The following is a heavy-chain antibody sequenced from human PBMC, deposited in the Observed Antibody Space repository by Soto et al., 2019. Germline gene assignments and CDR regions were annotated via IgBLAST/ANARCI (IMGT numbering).Heavy chain of an antibody. D-gene: IGHD3-22*01. CDR2: ISSSASYT. CDR1: GFTFSDYY. Sequence: GGSLRLSCVASGFTFSDYYMSWIRQAPGEGLEWVSSISSSASYTNDADSVKGRFTISRDNAKNSLYLQMNSLRAEDTAVYYCARDNYDSRGHLSGFDYWGQGALVTVSS. CDR3: ARDNYDSRGHLSGFDY. V-gene: IGHV3-11*06. J-gene: IGHJ4*02.